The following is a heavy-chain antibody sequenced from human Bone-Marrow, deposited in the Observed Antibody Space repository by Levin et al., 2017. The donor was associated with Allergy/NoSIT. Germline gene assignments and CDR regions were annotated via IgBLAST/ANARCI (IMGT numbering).Heavy chain of an antibody. CDR3: AKSELPDSFYYGVDV. J-gene: IGHJ6*02. CDR2: ITGSGGDT. CDR1: GFTFNYFA. D-gene: IGHD1-26*01. Sequence: HGESLKISCAASGFTFNYFAMTWVRQAPGKGLEWVSSITGSGGDTYYEKPVKGRFTISRDNSKKTVYLQMNSLRAEDTAIYYCAKSELPDSFYYGVDVWGQGTTVTVSS. V-gene: IGHV3-23*01.